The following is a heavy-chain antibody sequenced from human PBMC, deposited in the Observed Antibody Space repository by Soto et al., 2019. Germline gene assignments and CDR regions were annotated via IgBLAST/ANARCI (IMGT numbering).Heavy chain of an antibody. Sequence: SETLSLTCTVSGGSISSSSYYWGWIRQPPGKGLEWIGSIYYSGSTYYNPSLKSRVTISVDTSKNQFSLKLSSVTAADTAVYYCARHGRTGTTWWFDPWGQGTLVTVSS. D-gene: IGHD1-7*01. CDR2: IYYSGST. J-gene: IGHJ5*02. V-gene: IGHV4-39*01. CDR3: ARHGRTGTTWWFDP. CDR1: GGSISSSSYY.